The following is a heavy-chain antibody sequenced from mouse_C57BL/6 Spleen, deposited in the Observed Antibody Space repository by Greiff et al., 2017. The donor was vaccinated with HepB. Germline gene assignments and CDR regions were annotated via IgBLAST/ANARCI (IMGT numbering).Heavy chain of an antibody. J-gene: IGHJ3*01. D-gene: IGHD2-4*01. Sequence: VQLQQSGAELVKPGASVKISCKASGYAFSSYWMNWVKQRPGQGLEWIGQIYPGDGDTNYNGKFKGKATLTADKSSSTAYMQLSSLTSEDSAVYFCARTGDYDERAFAYWGQGTLVTVSA. V-gene: IGHV1-80*01. CDR2: IYPGDGDT. CDR1: GYAFSSYW. CDR3: ARTGDYDERAFAY.